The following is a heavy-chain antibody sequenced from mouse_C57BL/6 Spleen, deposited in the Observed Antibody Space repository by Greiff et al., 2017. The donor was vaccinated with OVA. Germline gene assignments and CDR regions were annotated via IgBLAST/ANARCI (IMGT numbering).Heavy chain of an antibody. Sequence: EVNVVESGGGLVQPGGSLKLSCAASGFTFSDYYMYWVRQTPEKRLEWVAYISNGGGSTYYPDTVKGRFTISRDNAKNTLYLQMSRLKSEDTAMYYCARSMVKAYYFDYWGQGTTLTVSS. V-gene: IGHV5-12*01. CDR3: ARSMVKAYYFDY. CDR1: GFTFSDYY. J-gene: IGHJ2*01. D-gene: IGHD2-2*01. CDR2: ISNGGGST.